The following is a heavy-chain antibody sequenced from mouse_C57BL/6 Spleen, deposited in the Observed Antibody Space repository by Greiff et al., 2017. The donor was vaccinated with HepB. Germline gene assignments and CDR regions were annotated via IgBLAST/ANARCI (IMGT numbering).Heavy chain of an antibody. CDR1: GYTFTSYW. V-gene: IGHV1-59*01. Sequence: QVQLQQPGAELVRSGTSVKLSCKASGYTFTSYWMHWVKQRPGQGLEWIGVIDPSDSYTNYNQKFKGKATLTVDTSSSTAYMQLSSLTSEDSAVYYCARGGWEGAMDYWGQGTSVTVSS. D-gene: IGHD2-3*01. J-gene: IGHJ4*01. CDR2: IDPSDSYT. CDR3: ARGGWEGAMDY.